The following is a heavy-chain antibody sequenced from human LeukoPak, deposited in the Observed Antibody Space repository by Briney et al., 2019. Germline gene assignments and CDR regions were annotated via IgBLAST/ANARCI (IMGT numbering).Heavy chain of an antibody. D-gene: IGHD1-7*01. CDR2: ISGSGGST. CDR3: AKRRGLELTYYYHMDG. Sequence: GGSLRLSCAASGFTFSRYAMSWVRQAPGKGMEWVSAISGSGGSTYYADSVKGRFTISRDNSKNTLYLQMNSLRAEDTAVYYCAKRRGLELTYYYHMDGWGKGTTVTASS. CDR1: GFTFSRYA. V-gene: IGHV3-23*01. J-gene: IGHJ6*03.